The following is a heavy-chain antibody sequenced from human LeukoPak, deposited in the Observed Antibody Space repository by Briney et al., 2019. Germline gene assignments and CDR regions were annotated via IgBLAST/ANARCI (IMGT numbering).Heavy chain of an antibody. Sequence: SETLSLTCDVSGGSVTSTNWWTWFRQPPGKGLEWIGEVHLDGRTNYNPSLRSRLVMSADLPENHISLELTSVAAADTAVYYCAREGGFYRPLDYSGQGTLVTVSS. D-gene: IGHD6-25*01. CDR1: GGSVTSTNW. V-gene: IGHV4-4*02. J-gene: IGHJ4*02. CDR2: VHLDGRT. CDR3: AREGGFYRPLDY.